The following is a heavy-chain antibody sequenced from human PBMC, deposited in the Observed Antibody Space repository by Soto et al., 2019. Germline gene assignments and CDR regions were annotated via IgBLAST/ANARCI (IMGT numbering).Heavy chain of an antibody. CDR3: AKDRGDYRLIFDY. Sequence: GGSLRLSCAASGFTFSSYGMHWVRQAPGKGLEWVAVISYDGSNKYYAESVKGRFTISRDNSKNTLYLQMNSLRAEDTAVYYCAKDRGDYRLIFDYWGQGTLVTVSS. J-gene: IGHJ4*02. CDR2: ISYDGSNK. D-gene: IGHD4-17*01. V-gene: IGHV3-30*18. CDR1: GFTFSSYG.